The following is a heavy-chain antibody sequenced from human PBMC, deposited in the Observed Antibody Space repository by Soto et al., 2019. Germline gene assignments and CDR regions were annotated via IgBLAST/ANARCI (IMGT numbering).Heavy chain of an antibody. J-gene: IGHJ4*02. V-gene: IGHV3-30*03. Sequence: SLRLSCAASGFTFSSYAMSWVRQAPGKGLEWVAVISYDGSNKYYADSVKGRFTISRDNSKNTLYLQMNSLRAEDTAVYYCAREDYDILTGPYGYWGQGTLVTVSS. CDR1: GFTFSSYA. CDR3: AREDYDILTGPYGY. D-gene: IGHD3-9*01. CDR2: ISYDGSNK.